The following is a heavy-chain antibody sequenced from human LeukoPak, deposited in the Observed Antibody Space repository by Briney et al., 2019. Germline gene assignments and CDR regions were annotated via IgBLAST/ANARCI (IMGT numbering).Heavy chain of an antibody. J-gene: IGHJ4*02. CDR1: GYSISSGYF. V-gene: IGHV4-38-2*02. Sequence: SETLSLTCSVSGYSISSGYFWGWIRQPPGKGLEWIGYIYHSGSTYYNPSLKSRVTISVDRSKNQFSLKLSSVTAADTAVYYCALGLGYGSGSYYNGYFDYWGQGTLVTVSS. CDR2: IYHSGST. D-gene: IGHD3-10*01. CDR3: ALGLGYGSGSYYNGYFDY.